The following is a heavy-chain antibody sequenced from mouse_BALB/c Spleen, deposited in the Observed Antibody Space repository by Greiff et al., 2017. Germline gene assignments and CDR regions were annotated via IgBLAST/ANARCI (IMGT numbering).Heavy chain of an antibody. D-gene: IGHD2-2*01. CDR3: ARAYGYVAWFAY. CDR2: IWAGGST. V-gene: IGHV2-9*02. J-gene: IGHJ3*01. CDR1: GFSLTSYG. Sequence: VKLVESGPGLVAPSQSLSITCTVSGFSLTSYGVHWVRQPPGKGLEWLGVIWAGGSTNYNSALMSRLSISKDNSKSQVFLKMNSLQTDDTAMYYCARAYGYVAWFAYWGQGTLVTVSA.